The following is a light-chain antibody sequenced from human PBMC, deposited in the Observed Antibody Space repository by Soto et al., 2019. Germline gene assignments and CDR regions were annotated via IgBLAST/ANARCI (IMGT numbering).Light chain of an antibody. J-gene: IGLJ1*01. Sequence: QSALTQPASVSGSPGQSITISCTGTRSDIGSYNLVSWYQQHPDKAPKLVIFEVNKRPSGVSNRFSASKSGNTASLTISGLQAEDEADYFCCSYASVTAYVFRSGTKLTVL. CDR2: EVN. V-gene: IGLV2-23*02. CDR3: CSYASVTAYV. CDR1: RSDIGSYNL.